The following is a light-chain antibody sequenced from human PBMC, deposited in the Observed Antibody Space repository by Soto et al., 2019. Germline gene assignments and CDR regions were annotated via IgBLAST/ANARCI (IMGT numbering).Light chain of an antibody. Sequence: QSVLTQPPSASGTPGQRVTVSCSGSSSNIASNTVNWYQQLPGTAPKLLIYSNDQRPSGVPDRFSASKSGTSASLAISGLQSEDEADYYCASWDDSLNGYVFGTGTKLTVL. CDR1: SSNIASNT. CDR3: ASWDDSLNGYV. J-gene: IGLJ1*01. CDR2: SND. V-gene: IGLV1-44*01.